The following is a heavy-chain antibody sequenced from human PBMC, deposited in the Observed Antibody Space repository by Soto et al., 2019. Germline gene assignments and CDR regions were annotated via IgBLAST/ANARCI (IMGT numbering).Heavy chain of an antibody. J-gene: IGHJ6*03. CDR2: INHSGST. D-gene: IGHD3-3*01. V-gene: IGHV4-34*01. CDR3: ARSGRGYDFWSGYPTPYYYMDV. Sequence: SETLSLTCAVYGGSFSGYYWSWIRQPPGKGLEWIGEINHSGSTNYNPSLKSRVTISVDTSKNQFSLKLSSVTAADTAVYYCARSGRGYDFWSGYPTPYYYMDVWGKGTTVTVSS. CDR1: GGSFSGYY.